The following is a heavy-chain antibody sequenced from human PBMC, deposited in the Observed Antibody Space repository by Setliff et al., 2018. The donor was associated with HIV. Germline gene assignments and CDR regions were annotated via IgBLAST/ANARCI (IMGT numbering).Heavy chain of an antibody. Sequence: ETLSLTCTVSGGSISSSSYYWGWIRQPPGKGLEWIGSIYYSGSTYYNPSLKSRVTILVDTSKKQLSLKMSSVTAADTAVYYCASLYNWNPRGGVGGAFDIWGQGTMVTVSS. J-gene: IGHJ3*02. CDR1: GGSISSSSYY. D-gene: IGHD1-20*01. CDR2: IYYSGST. V-gene: IGHV4-39*07. CDR3: ASLYNWNPRGGVGGAFDI.